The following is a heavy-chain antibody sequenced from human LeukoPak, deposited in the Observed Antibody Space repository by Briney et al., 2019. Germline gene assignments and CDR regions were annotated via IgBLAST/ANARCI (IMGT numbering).Heavy chain of an antibody. CDR1: GFTFGEYG. CDR2: ITWDGGST. J-gene: IGHJ5*02. D-gene: IGHD6-19*01. CDR3: AKDIHIGHGSGWPES. Sequence: GGSLRLSCVGSGFTFGEYGMHWVRQVPGKGLEWVSHITWDGGSTYYAGSVKGRFTISRDNSKNSLYLQMNSLGAEDTALYHCAKDIHIGHGSGWPESWGQGTLVTVSS. V-gene: IGHV3-43D*03.